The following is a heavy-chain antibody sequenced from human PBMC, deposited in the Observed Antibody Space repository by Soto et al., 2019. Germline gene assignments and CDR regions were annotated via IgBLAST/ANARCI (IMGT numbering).Heavy chain of an antibody. D-gene: IGHD2-21*02. J-gene: IGHJ4*01. CDR1: GGSISSYY. CDR2: IYYSGST. Sequence: PSETLSLTCTVSGGSISSYYWSWIRQPPGKGLEWIGYIYYSGSTNYNPSLKSRVTISVDTSKNQLSLKLSSVTAADTAVYYCFGVMAATLDYWGQGTLVTLSS. V-gene: IGHV4-59*08. CDR3: FGVMAATLDY.